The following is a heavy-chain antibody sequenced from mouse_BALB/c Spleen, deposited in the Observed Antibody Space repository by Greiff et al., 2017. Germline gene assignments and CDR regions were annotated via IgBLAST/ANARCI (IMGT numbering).Heavy chain of an antibody. CDR2: IDPETGGT. Sequence: VQLQQSGAELVRRGASVTLSCKASGYTFTDYEMHWVKQTPVHGLEWIGAIDPETGGTAYNQKFKGKATLTADKSSSTAYMELRSLTSEDSAVYYCTYYGSSWYFDVWGAGTTVTVSS. CDR3: TYYGSSWYFDV. J-gene: IGHJ1*01. V-gene: IGHV1-15*01. CDR1: GYTFTDYE. D-gene: IGHD1-1*01.